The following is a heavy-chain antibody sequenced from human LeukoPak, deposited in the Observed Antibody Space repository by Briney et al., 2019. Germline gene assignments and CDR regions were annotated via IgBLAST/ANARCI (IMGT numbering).Heavy chain of an antibody. J-gene: IGHJ4*02. CDR1: GYSFTTYW. V-gene: IGHV5-51*01. Sequence: GESLKISCKSSGYSFTTYWIAWVRQMPGKGLEWMGIIYPGDSDTRYSPSFQGQVTISADKSISTAYLQWTSLKASDTAMYYCARLTGSSWYYFDYWGQGTLVTVSS. CDR2: IYPGDSDT. CDR3: ARLTGSSWYYFDY. D-gene: IGHD6-13*01.